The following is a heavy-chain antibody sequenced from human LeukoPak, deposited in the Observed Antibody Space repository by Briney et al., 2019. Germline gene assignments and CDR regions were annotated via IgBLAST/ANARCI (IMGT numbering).Heavy chain of an antibody. CDR2: IKQDGSEK. D-gene: IGHD3-16*01. Sequence: GGSLRLSCAASGFAFSSYWMSWVRQAPGKGLEWVANIKQDGSEKYYVDSVKGRFTISRDNAKNSLYLQMNSLRAEDTAVYYCARIGAEPAFDIWGQGTMVTVSS. CDR1: GFAFSSYW. V-gene: IGHV3-7*01. J-gene: IGHJ3*02. CDR3: ARIGAEPAFDI.